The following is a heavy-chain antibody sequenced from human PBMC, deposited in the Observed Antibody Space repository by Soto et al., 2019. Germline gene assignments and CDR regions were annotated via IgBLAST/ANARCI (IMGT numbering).Heavy chain of an antibody. Sequence: PGESLKISCKGSGYSFTSYWIGWVRQMPGKGLEWMGIIYPGDSDTRYSPSFQGQVTISADKSISTAYLKWSSLKASDTAMYYCARRGVDDIVNCYSPHGDIWGQGTMVTVSS. CDR1: GYSFTSYW. J-gene: IGHJ3*02. V-gene: IGHV5-51*01. D-gene: IGHD3-9*01. CDR3: ARRGVDDIVNCYSPHGDI. CDR2: IYPGDSDT.